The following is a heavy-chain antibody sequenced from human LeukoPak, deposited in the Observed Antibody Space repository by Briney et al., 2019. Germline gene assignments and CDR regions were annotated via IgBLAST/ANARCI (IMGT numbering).Heavy chain of an antibody. CDR2: IIPIFGTA. Sequence: SVKVSCKASGGTFSSYAISWVRQAPGQGLEWMGGIIPIFGTADYAQKFQGRVTITADEATSTAYMELSSLRSEDTAVYYCARADIVATIRFDYWGQGTLVTVSS. CDR3: ARADIVATIRFDY. CDR1: GGTFSSYA. D-gene: IGHD5-12*01. V-gene: IGHV1-69*01. J-gene: IGHJ4*02.